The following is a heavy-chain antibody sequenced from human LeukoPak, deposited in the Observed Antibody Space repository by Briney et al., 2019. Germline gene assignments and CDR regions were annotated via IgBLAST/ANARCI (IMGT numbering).Heavy chain of an antibody. CDR2: IIPIFGTA. J-gene: IGHJ5*02. D-gene: IGHD2-21*02. Sequence: SVKVSCKASGGTFSSYAISWVRQAPGQGLEWMGGIIPIFGTANYAQKFQGRVTITADKSTSTAYMELSSLRSEDTAVYYCAAAYCGGDCYAYNWFDPWGQGTLVTVSS. CDR3: AAAYCGGDCYAYNWFDP. V-gene: IGHV1-69*06. CDR1: GGTFSSYA.